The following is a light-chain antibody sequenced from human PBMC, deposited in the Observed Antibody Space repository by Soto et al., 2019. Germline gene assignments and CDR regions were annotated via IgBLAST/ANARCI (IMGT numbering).Light chain of an antibody. J-gene: IGKJ4*01. CDR3: QQYNSWPLT. CDR1: QSISSY. Sequence: TQSPATLSVSPGQRVTLSCRASQSISSYLAWYQQRPGQPSRLLIYDIFTRATGVPTRISGSGSGTEFTLTISSLQSEDFAVYYCQQYNSWPLTFGGGTKVDIK. CDR2: DIF. V-gene: IGKV3D-15*01.